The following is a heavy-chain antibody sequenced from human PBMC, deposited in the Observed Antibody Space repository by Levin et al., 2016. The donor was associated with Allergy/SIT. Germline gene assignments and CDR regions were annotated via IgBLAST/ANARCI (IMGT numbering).Heavy chain of an antibody. V-gene: IGHV4-34*01. CDR1: GGSFSGYY. J-gene: IGHJ4*02. Sequence: SETLSLTCAVYGGSFSGYYWSWIRQPPGKGLEWIGEINHSGSTNYNPSLKSRVTISVDTSKNQFSLKLSSVTAADTAVYYCARADRYSYGNKAVDYWGQGTLVTVSS. D-gene: IGHD5-18*01. CDR2: INHSGST. CDR3: ARADRYSYGNKAVDY.